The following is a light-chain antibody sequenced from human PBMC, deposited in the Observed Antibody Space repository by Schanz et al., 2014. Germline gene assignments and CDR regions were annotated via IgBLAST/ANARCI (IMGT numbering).Light chain of an antibody. CDR1: SSDVGGYQY. Sequence: QSALTQPPSASGSPGQSVTISCTGTSSDVGGYQYVSWYQQHPGKAPKLMIYDVSNRPSGISNRFSGSKSGNTASLTISGLQAEDEADYYCSSYTSSTTLVFGGGTKLTVL. V-gene: IGLV2-14*01. CDR2: DVS. CDR3: SSYTSSTTLV. J-gene: IGLJ3*02.